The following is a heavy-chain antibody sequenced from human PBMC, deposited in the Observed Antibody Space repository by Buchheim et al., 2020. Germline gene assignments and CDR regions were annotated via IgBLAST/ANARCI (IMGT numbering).Heavy chain of an antibody. CDR1: GGSISSGSYY. D-gene: IGHD6-13*01. Sequence: QVQLQESGPGLVKPSQTLSLTCTVSGGSISSGSYYWSWIRQPAGKGLEWIGRIYTSGSTNYNPSLKSRVTISVDKSKNQFSLKLTSVTAADTAVYYCARDESSWNWFDPWGQGTL. CDR2: IYTSGST. V-gene: IGHV4-61*02. CDR3: ARDESSWNWFDP. J-gene: IGHJ5*02.